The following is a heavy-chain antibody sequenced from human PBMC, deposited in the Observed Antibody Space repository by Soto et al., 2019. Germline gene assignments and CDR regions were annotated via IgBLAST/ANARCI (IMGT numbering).Heavy chain of an antibody. CDR3: ARDKTEYSSSSWYNWFDP. V-gene: IGHV1-69*04. J-gene: IGHJ5*02. Sequence: GASVKVSCKASGGTFSSYAISWVRQAPGQGLEWMGRIIPILGIANYAQKFQGRVTITADKSTSTAYMELSSLRSEDTAVYYCARDKTEYSSSSWYNWFDPWGQGTLVTVSS. CDR2: IIPILGIA. D-gene: IGHD6-6*01. CDR1: GGTFSSYA.